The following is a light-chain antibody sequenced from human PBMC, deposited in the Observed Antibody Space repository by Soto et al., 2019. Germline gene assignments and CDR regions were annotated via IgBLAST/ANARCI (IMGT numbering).Light chain of an antibody. V-gene: IGLV2-8*01. CDR3: SAYAGINNFV. Sequence: QSALTQPPSASGSPGQSVTISCTGTSSDVGGNXXSWYQQXLGKAPKLXIYEVSQRPSGVPHRFSGSKSGNTASLTVSGLQTEDEAYYYCSAYAGINNFVFGSGTKVNVL. J-gene: IGLJ1*01. CDR1: SSDVGGNX. CDR2: EVS.